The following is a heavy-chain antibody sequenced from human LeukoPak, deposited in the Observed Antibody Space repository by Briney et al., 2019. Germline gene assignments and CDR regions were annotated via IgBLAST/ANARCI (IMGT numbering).Heavy chain of an antibody. CDR1: GSTFSSYS. Sequence: GGSLRLSCAASGSTFSSYSMNWVRQAPGKGLEWVSSISSSSSYIYYADSVKGRFTISRDNAKNSLYLQMNSLRAEDTTVYYCARGSPSEYSSSSPLEYWGQGTLVTVSS. J-gene: IGHJ4*02. CDR2: ISSSSSYI. CDR3: ARGSPSEYSSSSPLEY. V-gene: IGHV3-21*06. D-gene: IGHD6-6*01.